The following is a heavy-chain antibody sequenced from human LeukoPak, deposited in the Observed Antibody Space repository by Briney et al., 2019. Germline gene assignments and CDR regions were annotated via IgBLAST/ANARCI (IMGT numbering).Heavy chain of an antibody. CDR3: ARDIGGRGWFDP. V-gene: IGHV3-48*03. Sequence: GGSLRLSCAASGFTFGSYEMNWVRQAPGKGLEWVSYISSSSSTIYYGDSVKGRFTISRDNAKNSLFLQMNSLRAEDTAVYYCARDIGGRGWFDPWGQGTLVTVSS. CDR2: ISSSSSTI. CDR1: GFTFGSYE. D-gene: IGHD3-10*01. J-gene: IGHJ5*02.